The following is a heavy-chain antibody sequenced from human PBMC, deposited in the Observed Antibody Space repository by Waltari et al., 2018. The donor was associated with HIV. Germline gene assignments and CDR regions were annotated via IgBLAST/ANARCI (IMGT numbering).Heavy chain of an antibody. J-gene: IGHJ2*01. V-gene: IGHV3-23*01. D-gene: IGHD1-1*01. Sequence: EVQLLESGGDLVQPGGSLRLSCAASGFTFSDHAMSWVRQAPGKGLEWVSVISDTGGSTYYADSVKGRFTISRDNSRNTLYLQMTSLRAEDTALYYCATNFRYFDRWGRGTLVTVSS. CDR2: ISDTGGST. CDR1: GFTFSDHA. CDR3: ATNFRYFDR.